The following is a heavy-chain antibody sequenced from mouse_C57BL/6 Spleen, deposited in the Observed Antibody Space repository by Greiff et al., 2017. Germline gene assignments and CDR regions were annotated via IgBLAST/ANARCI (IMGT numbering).Heavy chain of an antibody. CDR2: ISSGGSYT. CDR3: ARHGEYDYDPYYAMDY. CDR1: GFTFSSYG. V-gene: IGHV5-6*01. Sequence: EVHLVESGGDLVKPGGSLKLSCAASGFTFSSYGMSWVRQTPDKRLEWVATISSGGSYTYYPDSVKGRFTISRDNAKNTLYLQMSSLKSEDTAMYYCARHGEYDYDPYYAMDYWGQGTSVTVSS. J-gene: IGHJ4*01. D-gene: IGHD2-4*01.